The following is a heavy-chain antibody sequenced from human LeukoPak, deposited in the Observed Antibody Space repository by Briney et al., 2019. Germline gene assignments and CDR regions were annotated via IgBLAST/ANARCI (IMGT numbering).Heavy chain of an antibody. J-gene: IGHJ4*02. D-gene: IGHD3-16*02. CDR3: ARLPIRMITFGGVIVSDY. CDR1: GGSFSGYY. Sequence: SETLSLTCAVYGGSFSGYYWSWIRQPPGKGLEWIGEINHSGSTNYNPSLKSRVTISVDTSKNQFSLKLSSVTAADTAVYYCARLPIRMITFGGVIVSDYWGQGTLVTVSS. V-gene: IGHV4-34*01. CDR2: INHSGST.